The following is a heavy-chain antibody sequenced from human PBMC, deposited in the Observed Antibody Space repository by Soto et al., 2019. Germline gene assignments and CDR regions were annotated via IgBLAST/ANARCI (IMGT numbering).Heavy chain of an antibody. Sequence: QVQLQESGPGLVKPSQTLSLTCTVSGGSISSGDYYWSWIRQPPGKGLEWIGYIYYSGSTYYNPSLKSRVTISVDTSKTLFSLKLSSVTAADTAVYYCASYYDSSGYYAGEYYFDYWGQGTLVTVSS. CDR2: IYYSGST. CDR3: ASYYDSSGYYAGEYYFDY. V-gene: IGHV4-30-4*01. J-gene: IGHJ4*02. D-gene: IGHD3-22*01. CDR1: GGSISSGDYY.